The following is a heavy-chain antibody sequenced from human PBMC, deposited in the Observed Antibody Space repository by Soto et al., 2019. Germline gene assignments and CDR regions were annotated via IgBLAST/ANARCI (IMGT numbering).Heavy chain of an antibody. J-gene: IGHJ3*02. V-gene: IGHV3-66*01. CDR2: IYSGGST. Sequence: EVQLVESGGGLVQPGGSLRLSCAASGFTVSSNYMSWVRQAPGKGLEWLSVIYSGGSTYYADSVEGRFTISRDNSKNTLYLQMNSLRAEHTAVYYCARDYHYFRAFDIWGQGTMVTVSS. CDR1: GFTVSSNY. CDR3: ARDYHYFRAFDI. D-gene: IGHD3-10*02.